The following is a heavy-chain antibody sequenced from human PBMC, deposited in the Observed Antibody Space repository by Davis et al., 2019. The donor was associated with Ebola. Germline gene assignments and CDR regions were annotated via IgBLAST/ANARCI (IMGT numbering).Heavy chain of an antibody. CDR1: GGSISSSNW. CDR2: IYHSGST. J-gene: IGHJ6*02. Sequence: SETLSLTCAVSGGSISSSNWWSWVRQPPGKGLEWIGEIYHSGSTNYNPSLKSRVTISVDTSKNQFSLKLSSVTAADTAVYYCARARIRKYCSSTSCYLLYYYGMDVWGQGTTVTVSS. D-gene: IGHD2-2*01. V-gene: IGHV4-4*02. CDR3: ARARIRKYCSSTSCYLLYYYGMDV.